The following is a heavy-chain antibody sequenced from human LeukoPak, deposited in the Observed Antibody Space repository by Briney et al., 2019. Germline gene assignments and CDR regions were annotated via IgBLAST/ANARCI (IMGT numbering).Heavy chain of an antibody. CDR3: AKLGRRGYSGYDDAFDI. V-gene: IGHV3-23*01. CDR2: ISGSGGST. CDR1: GFTFSSYA. Sequence: GGSLRLSCAASGFTFSSYAMSWVRQAPGKGLEWVSAISGSGGSTYYADSVKGRFTISRDNSKNTLYLQMNSLRAEDTAVYYCAKLGRRGYSGYDDAFDIWGQGTMVTVSS. D-gene: IGHD5-12*01. J-gene: IGHJ3*02.